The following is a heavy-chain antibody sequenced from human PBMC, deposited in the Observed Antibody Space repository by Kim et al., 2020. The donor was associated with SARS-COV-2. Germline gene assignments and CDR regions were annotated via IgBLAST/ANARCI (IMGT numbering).Heavy chain of an antibody. CDR2: INPSDITT. CDR1: GYTFTSYY. CDR3: ARDLEWSYGMDV. D-gene: IGHD3-3*01. J-gene: IGHJ6*02. Sequence: ASVKVSCKASGYTFTSYYMHWVRQAPGQGLEWMGIINPSDITTSYAQKFQGRVTMTRDTSTSTVYMELSSLRSEDTAVYYCARDLEWSYGMDVWGQGTTVTVSS. V-gene: IGHV1-46*01.